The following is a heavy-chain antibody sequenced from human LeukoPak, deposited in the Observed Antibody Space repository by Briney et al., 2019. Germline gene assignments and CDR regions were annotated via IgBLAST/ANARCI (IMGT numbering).Heavy chain of an antibody. D-gene: IGHD2-15*01. J-gene: IGHJ4*02. Sequence: GGSLRLSCAASGFTFSSYSMNWVRQAPGKGLEWVSSISSSSSYIYYADSVKGRFTISRDNAKNSLYLQMNSLRAEDTAVYYCARDRRAVVVAATYLDYWGQGTLVTVSS. CDR3: ARDRRAVVVAATYLDY. V-gene: IGHV3-21*01. CDR2: ISSSSSYI. CDR1: GFTFSSYS.